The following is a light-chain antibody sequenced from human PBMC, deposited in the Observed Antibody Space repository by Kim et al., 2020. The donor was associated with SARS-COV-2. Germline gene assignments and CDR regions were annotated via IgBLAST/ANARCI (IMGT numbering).Light chain of an antibody. V-gene: IGLV4-60*03. CDR3: ETWDSNIQV. Sequence: SVKLTHTLSGEQSNYFSAWHQQQPGKAPRFWMKVEGSGSYNRGGGVPDRFSGSRSGADRYLIISNLHSEDEADYYCETWDSNIQVFGGGTQLTVL. CDR1: GEQSNYF. J-gene: IGLJ3*02. CDR2: VEGSGSY.